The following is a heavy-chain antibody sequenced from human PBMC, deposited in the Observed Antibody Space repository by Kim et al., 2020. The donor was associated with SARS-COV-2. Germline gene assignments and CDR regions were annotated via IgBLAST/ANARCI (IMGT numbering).Heavy chain of an antibody. V-gene: IGHV3-48*02. J-gene: IGHJ6*02. D-gene: IGHD6-19*01. CDR2: ISSSSSTI. Sequence: GGSLRLSCAASGFTFSSYSMNWVRQAPGKGLEWVSYISSSSSTIYYADSVKGRFTISRYNAKNSLYLQMNSLRDEDTAVYYCARGHMKSVAGCMDVWGQGTTVTVSS. CDR1: GFTFSSYS. CDR3: ARGHMKSVAGCMDV.